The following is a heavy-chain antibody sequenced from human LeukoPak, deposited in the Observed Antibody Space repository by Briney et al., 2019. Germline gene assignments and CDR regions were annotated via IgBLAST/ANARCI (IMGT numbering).Heavy chain of an antibody. CDR1: GFTFSSYS. CDR3: ARGTLYTSGWYEGGTVHLNY. Sequence: PGGSLRLSCAAPGFTFSSYSMTWVRQAPGKGLEWVSYISSSSSTIYYADSVKGRFTISRDNAKNSLYLQMNSLRAEDTAVYYCARGTLYTSGWYEGGTVHLNYWGQGTLVTVSS. CDR2: ISSSSSTI. J-gene: IGHJ4*02. D-gene: IGHD6-19*01. V-gene: IGHV3-48*01.